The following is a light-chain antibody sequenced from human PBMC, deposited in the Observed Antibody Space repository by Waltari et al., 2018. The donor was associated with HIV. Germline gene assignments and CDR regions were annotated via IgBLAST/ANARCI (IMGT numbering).Light chain of an antibody. CDR1: DLKKNY. J-gene: IGLJ3*02. CDR3: NCWDSSGNRVM. Sequence: SSELTQDPSVSVALGQTVRITCQGDDLKKNYATWVQKKPGQAPIVVIYGKNNRPAGTPDRFAGSSLGDTASLTITGIQAEDEADYYCNCWDSSGNRVMFGGGTKVAVL. CDR2: GKN. V-gene: IGLV3-19*01.